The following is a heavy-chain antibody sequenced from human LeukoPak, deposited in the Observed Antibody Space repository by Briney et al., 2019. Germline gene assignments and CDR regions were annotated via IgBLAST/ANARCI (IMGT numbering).Heavy chain of an antibody. CDR1: GYTFTSYG. D-gene: IGHD3-10*01. J-gene: IGHJ5*02. CDR3: ARTPGRVSVLNWFDP. CDR2: ISAYNGNT. V-gene: IGHV1-18*01. Sequence: ASVKVSCKASGYTFTSYGISWVRQAPGQGLEWMGWISAYNGNTNYAQKLQGRVTMTTDTSTSTAYMELRSLRSDDTAVYYCARTPGRVSVLNWFDPWGQGTLVTVSS.